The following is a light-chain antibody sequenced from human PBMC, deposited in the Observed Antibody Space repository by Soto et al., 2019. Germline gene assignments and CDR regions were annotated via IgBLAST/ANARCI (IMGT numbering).Light chain of an antibody. J-gene: IGLJ1*01. Sequence: QSALTQPASVSGSPGQSITISCTGTSSDVGGYNFVSWYQQHPGKVPKLMIFDVNRRPSGVSDRFSGSKSGNMASLTISGLQAEDEGDYYCCSYTSSSTHVFGSGTKLTVL. V-gene: IGLV2-14*03. CDR3: CSYTSSSTHV. CDR1: SSDVGGYNF. CDR2: DVN.